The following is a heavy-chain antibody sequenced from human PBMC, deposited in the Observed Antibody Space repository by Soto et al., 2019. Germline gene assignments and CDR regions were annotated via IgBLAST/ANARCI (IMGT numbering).Heavy chain of an antibody. J-gene: IGHJ5*02. CDR1: GGSVSSGDYF. D-gene: IGHD3-10*01. CDR2: VSHIGST. CDR3: ARVWVSEIYYVHRIDP. V-gene: IGHV4-30-4*08. Sequence: QVQLQESGPGLVKPSQTLSLTCTVSGGSVSSGDYFWTWIRQSPGKGLEWIGYVSHIGSTYYNPSLKSRAKVSLDTSKNQFSLKLTSVTAADTAVFYCARVWVSEIYYVHRIDPWGQGALVTVSS.